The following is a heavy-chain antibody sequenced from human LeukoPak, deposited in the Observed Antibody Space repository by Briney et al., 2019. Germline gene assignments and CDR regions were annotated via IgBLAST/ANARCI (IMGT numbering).Heavy chain of an antibody. CDR1: GYTFTSYG. CDR3: ATGDYDFWSGSSFYYYYMDV. V-gene: IGHV1-18*01. CDR2: ISAYNGNT. Sequence: ASVKVSCKASGYTFTSYGISWVRQAPGQGLEWMGWISAYNGNTNYAQKLQGRVTMTTDTSTSTAYMELRSLRSDDTAVYYCATGDYDFWSGSSFYYYYMDVWGKGTTVTVSS. D-gene: IGHD3-3*01. J-gene: IGHJ6*03.